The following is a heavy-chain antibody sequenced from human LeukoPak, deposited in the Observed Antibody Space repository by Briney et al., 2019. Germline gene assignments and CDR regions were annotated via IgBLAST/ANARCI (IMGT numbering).Heavy chain of an antibody. J-gene: IGHJ2*01. CDR1: GFTFSSYA. CDR3: ARESGSYVMGYFDL. V-gene: IGHV3-23*01. Sequence: PGGSLRLSCAASGFTFSSYAMTWVRLVPGKGLEWVSSISNSGGSTYYADSVDSVKGRFTISRDNSKNTLYLQMNSLRAEDTAVYYCARESGSYVMGYFDLWGRGTLVTVSS. D-gene: IGHD1-26*01. CDR2: ISNSGGST.